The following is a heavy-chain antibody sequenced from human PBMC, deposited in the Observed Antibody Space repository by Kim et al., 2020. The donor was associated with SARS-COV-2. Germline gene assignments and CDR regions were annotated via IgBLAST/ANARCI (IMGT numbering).Heavy chain of an antibody. D-gene: IGHD3-16*01. J-gene: IGHJ4*02. Sequence: NDDATYAQKFEGRLSLTKESSTSTVYLDLRSLRSDDTATYYCSRLGATFDLWGQGTLVTVSS. CDR2: NDDA. V-gene: IGHV1-18*01. CDR3: SRLGATFDL.